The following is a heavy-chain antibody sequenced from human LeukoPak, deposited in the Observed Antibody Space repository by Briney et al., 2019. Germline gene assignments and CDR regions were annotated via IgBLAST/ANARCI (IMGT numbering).Heavy chain of an antibody. CDR3: ARVGSGYHPYYFDY. J-gene: IGHJ4*01. CDR1: GYTFTSYY. D-gene: IGHD5-12*01. V-gene: IGHV1-46*01. CDR2: INPSGGST. Sequence: ASVKFSCKASGYTFTSYYMHWVRQAPGQGLEWMGLINPSGGSTSYAQKFQGRVTMTRDMSTSTVYMELSSLRSEDTAVYYCARVGSGYHPYYFDYWGQGTLVIVSS.